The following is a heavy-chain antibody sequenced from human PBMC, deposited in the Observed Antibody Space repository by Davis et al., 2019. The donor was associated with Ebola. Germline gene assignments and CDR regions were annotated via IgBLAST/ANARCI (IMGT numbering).Heavy chain of an antibody. V-gene: IGHV3-23*01. CDR1: GFTFSDYP. CDR2: IGGSGVDT. D-gene: IGHD1-1*01. Sequence: GESLKISCIASGFTFSDYPMSWVRQAPGKGLEWVSDIGGSGVDTYYTDSVKGRFTISRDNSKNTLYLQMNSLRAEDTATYYCAKDAYFYRMSWYGGTNWFDPWGQGTLVTVSS. CDR3: AKDAYFYRMSWYGGTNWFDP. J-gene: IGHJ5*02.